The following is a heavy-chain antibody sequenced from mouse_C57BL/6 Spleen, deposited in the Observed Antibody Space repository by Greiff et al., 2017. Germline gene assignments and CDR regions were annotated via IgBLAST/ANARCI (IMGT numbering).Heavy chain of an antibody. D-gene: IGHD2-2*01. J-gene: IGHJ3*01. CDR1: EYEFPSHD. Sequence: DVKLVESGGGLVQPGESLKLSCESNEYEFPSHDMSWVRKTPEKRLELVAAINSDGGSTYYPDTMERRFIISRDKTEKTRYLQMSSRRTEDTAVYYCARQGDGNDDWFAYWGQGTLVTVSA. CDR3: ARQGDGNDDWFAY. CDR2: INSDGGST. V-gene: IGHV5-2*03.